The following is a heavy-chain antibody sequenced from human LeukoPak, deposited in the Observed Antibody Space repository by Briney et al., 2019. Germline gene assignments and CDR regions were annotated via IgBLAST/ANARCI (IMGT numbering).Heavy chain of an antibody. CDR3: AKERVHYDSSGYYAHLDY. D-gene: IGHD3-22*01. V-gene: IGHV3-30*18. CDR2: ISYDGSNK. CDR1: GFTFSSYG. J-gene: IGHJ4*02. Sequence: GGSLRLSCAASGFTFSSYGMHWVRQAPGKGLEWVAVISYDGSNKYYADSVKGRFTISRDNSKNTLYLQMNSLRAEDTAVYYCAKERVHYDSSGYYAHLDYWGQGTLVTVSS.